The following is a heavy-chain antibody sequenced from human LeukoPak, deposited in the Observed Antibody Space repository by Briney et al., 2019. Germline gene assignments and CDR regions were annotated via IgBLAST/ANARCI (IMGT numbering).Heavy chain of an antibody. CDR2: ISSSGSTI. V-gene: IGHV3-48*03. CDR3: AKDGGTHFDH. D-gene: IGHD1-26*01. Sequence: GGSLRLSCAASGFTFSSYEMNWVRPAPGKGLEWVSYISSSGSTIYYADSVKGRFTITRDNAQNSLTLHMNTLRADDTAVYYCAKDGGTHFDHWGQGTLVTVSS. J-gene: IGHJ4*02. CDR1: GFTFSSYE.